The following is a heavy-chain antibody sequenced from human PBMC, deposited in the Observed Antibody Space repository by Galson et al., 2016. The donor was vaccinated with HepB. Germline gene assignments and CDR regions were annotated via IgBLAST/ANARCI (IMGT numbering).Heavy chain of an antibody. V-gene: IGHV3-23*01. J-gene: IGHJ6*04. Sequence: SLRLSCAASGLTFSSYAMNWVRQAPGKGLEWASSISGSGGSTYYADSVKGRFTISRDNSKNRLYLQMNSLRAEDTAIYYCAKDVSYSDYGPYHYFYGLDVWGKGTTVTVSS. CDR3: AKDVSYSDYGPYHYFYGLDV. CDR1: GLTFSSYA. D-gene: IGHD4-17*01. CDR2: ISGSGGST.